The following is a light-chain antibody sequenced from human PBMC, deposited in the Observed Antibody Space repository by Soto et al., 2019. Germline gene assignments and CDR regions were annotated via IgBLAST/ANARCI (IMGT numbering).Light chain of an antibody. Sequence: EIVLTQSPATLSLSPRERATLSCRASQSVYIYLAWYQQKPGQSPRLLIYDASNRATGIPARFSGSGSGTDFTLTISSLEPEDFAVYYCQHRSSWPVSFGQGTRLEIK. V-gene: IGKV3-11*01. J-gene: IGKJ5*01. CDR3: QHRSSWPVS. CDR1: QSVYIY. CDR2: DAS.